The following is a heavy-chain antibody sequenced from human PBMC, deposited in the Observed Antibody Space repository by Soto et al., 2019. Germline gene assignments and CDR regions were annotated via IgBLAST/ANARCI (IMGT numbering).Heavy chain of an antibody. CDR1: GFTFSSYA. CDR3: ARDRSRWSGYDSYYGMDV. J-gene: IGHJ6*02. D-gene: IGHD5-12*01. Sequence: GGSLRLSCAASGFTFSSYAMHWVRQAPGKGLEWVAVISYDGSNKYYADSVKGRFTISRDNSKNTLYLQMNSLRAEDTAVYYCARDRSRWSGYDSYYGMDVWGQGTTVTLSS. V-gene: IGHV3-30-3*01. CDR2: ISYDGSNK.